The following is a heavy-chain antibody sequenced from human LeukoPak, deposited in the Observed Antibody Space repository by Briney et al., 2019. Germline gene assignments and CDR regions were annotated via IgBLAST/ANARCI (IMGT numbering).Heavy chain of an antibody. V-gene: IGHV3-23*01. CDR3: AKLLSNSGRFLY. Sequence: GGTLRLSCAGSGFTFSTHGMNWVRQAPGKGLEWVSGVTPSGDPTYYADSVKGRFIISRDNSKNTMYLQMNSLRAEDTAVYYCAKLLSNSGRFLYWGQGTLVTVSS. CDR2: VTPSGDPT. D-gene: IGHD4-23*01. CDR1: GFTFSTHG. J-gene: IGHJ4*02.